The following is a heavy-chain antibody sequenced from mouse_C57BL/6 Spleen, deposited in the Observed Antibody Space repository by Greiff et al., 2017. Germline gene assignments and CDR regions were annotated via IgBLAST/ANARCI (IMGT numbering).Heavy chain of an antibody. CDR1: GFTFSDYG. Sequence: DVKLVESGGGLVKPGGSLNLSCAASGFTFSDYGMHWVRQAPEKGLEWVAYISSGSSTIYYADTVKSRFTISRVNDKNTLFLQITSLRSEDTAMYYCARLRRRDAMDYWGQGTSVTVSS. V-gene: IGHV5-17*01. CDR3: ARLRRRDAMDY. J-gene: IGHJ4*01. CDR2: ISSGSSTI. D-gene: IGHD2-12*01.